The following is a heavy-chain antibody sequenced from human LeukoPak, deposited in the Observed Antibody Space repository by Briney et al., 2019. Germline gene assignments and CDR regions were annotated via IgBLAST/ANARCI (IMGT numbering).Heavy chain of an antibody. V-gene: IGHV3-66*01. D-gene: IGHD6-6*01. Sequence: GGSLRLSCAASGFTVSSNYMTWVRQAPGKGLEWVSVIYGGGSTYYADSVKGRFTISRDNSKNTLYLQMNSLRAEDTAVYYCARDRSAGARVFDIWGQGTMVTVSS. CDR1: GFTVSSNY. CDR2: IYGGGST. CDR3: ARDRSAGARVFDI. J-gene: IGHJ3*02.